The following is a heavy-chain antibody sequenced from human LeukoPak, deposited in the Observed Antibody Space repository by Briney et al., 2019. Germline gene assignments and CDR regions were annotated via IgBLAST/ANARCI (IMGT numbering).Heavy chain of an antibody. CDR3: ARVIAVAGPYYFDY. CDR2: IIPILGIA. CDR1: GGTFSSYT. V-gene: IGHV1-69*02. J-gene: IGHJ4*02. Sequence: SVKVSCKASGGTFSSYTISWVRQAPGQGLEWMGRIIPILGIANYAQKFQGRVTITADKSTSTAYMELSSLRSEDTAVYYCARVIAVAGPYYFDYWGQGTLVTVSS. D-gene: IGHD6-19*01.